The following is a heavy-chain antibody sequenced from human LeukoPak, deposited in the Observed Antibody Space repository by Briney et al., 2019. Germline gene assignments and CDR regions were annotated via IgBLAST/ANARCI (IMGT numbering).Heavy chain of an antibody. D-gene: IGHD3-22*01. J-gene: IGHJ4*02. V-gene: IGHV4-34*01. Sequence: PSETLSLTCAVYGGSFSGYYWSWIRQPPGKGLEWIGEINHSGSTNYNPSLKSRVTISVDTSKNQFSLKLSSVTAADTAVYYCARHPLLYYYDSSGYYYRNYFDYWGQGTLVTVSS. CDR1: GGSFSGYY. CDR2: INHSGST. CDR3: ARHPLLYYYDSSGYYYRNYFDY.